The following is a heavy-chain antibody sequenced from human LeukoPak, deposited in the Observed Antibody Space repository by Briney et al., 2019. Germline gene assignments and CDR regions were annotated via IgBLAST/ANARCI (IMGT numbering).Heavy chain of an antibody. CDR2: ISGSGGST. V-gene: IGHV3-23*01. D-gene: IGHD6-19*01. Sequence: GGSLRLSCAASGFTFSSYAMSWVRQAPGKGLEWVSAISGSGGSTYYADSVKGRFTISRDNSKNTLYLQMNSLRAEDTAVYYCAKGGSIAVAGIGGYFDYWGQGTLVTVSS. CDR3: AKGGSIAVAGIGGYFDY. CDR1: GFTFSSYA. J-gene: IGHJ4*02.